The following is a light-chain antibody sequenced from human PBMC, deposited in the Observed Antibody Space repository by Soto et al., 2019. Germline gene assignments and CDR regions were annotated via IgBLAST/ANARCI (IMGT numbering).Light chain of an antibody. CDR3: QAWDTTSAI. V-gene: IGLV3-1*01. J-gene: IGLJ2*01. CDR1: KLGEKY. Sequence: SYELTQPPSLSVSPGQTATITCSGDKLGEKYVYWYQQRPGQSPVLLIYQDTTRPSGITDRISGSTSGNTATLSISGTQTLDEADYYCQAWDTTSAIFGGGTKLTVL. CDR2: QDT.